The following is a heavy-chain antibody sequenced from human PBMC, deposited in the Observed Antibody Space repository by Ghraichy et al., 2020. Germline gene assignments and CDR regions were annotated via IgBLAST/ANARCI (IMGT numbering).Heavy chain of an antibody. Sequence: SETLSLTCAVYGGSFSGYYWSWIRQPPGKGLEWIGEINHSGSTNYNPSLKSRVTISVDTSKNQFSLKLSSVTAADTAVYYCASSFLYHSSNWYYFDYWGQGTLVTVSS. V-gene: IGHV4-34*01. CDR3: ASSFLYHSSNWYYFDY. J-gene: IGHJ4*02. CDR2: INHSGST. CDR1: GGSFSGYY. D-gene: IGHD6-13*01.